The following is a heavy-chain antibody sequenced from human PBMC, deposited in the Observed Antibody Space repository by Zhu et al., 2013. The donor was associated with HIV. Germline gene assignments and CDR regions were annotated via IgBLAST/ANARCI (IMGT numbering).Heavy chain of an antibody. Sequence: QVQLVQSGPEVKKPGASVKVSCKASGYSFSNYGITWVRQAPGQGLEWMGWISVNNGNTNHGQKFQGRVIMTTDTLTNTAYMELRSLRSDDTAVYYCARGNRPGFWSGGSCPEGYWGQGTLVTVSS. J-gene: IGHJ4*02. CDR3: ARGNRPGFWSGGSCPEGY. D-gene: IGHD2-15*01. CDR1: GYSFSNYG. V-gene: IGHV1-18*01. CDR2: ISVNNGNT.